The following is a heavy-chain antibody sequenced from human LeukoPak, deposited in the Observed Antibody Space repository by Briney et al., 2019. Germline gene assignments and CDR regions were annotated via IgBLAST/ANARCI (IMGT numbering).Heavy chain of an antibody. D-gene: IGHD3-10*01. CDR2: IYHSGST. CDR1: GGSISSSNW. V-gene: IGHV4-4*02. CDR3: ARDLTVRGVISFDY. Sequence: PSGTLSLTCAVSGGSISSSNWWGWVRQPPGKGLEWIGEIYHSGSTNYNPSLKSRVTISVDKSKNQFSLKLSSVTAADTAVYYCARDLTVRGVISFDYWGQGTLVTVSS. J-gene: IGHJ4*02.